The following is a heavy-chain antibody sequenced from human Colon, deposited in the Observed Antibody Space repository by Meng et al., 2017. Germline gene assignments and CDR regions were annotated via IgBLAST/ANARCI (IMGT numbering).Heavy chain of an antibody. CDR2: TYYRSEWQN. CDR3: TTWYGEY. Sequence: QEQVPQSGPGLVKPSQTLSLSCAISRDSVSSNRALWHWVRQSPSRGLEWLGQTYYRSEWQNHYGVSVKSRITINADTSRNHFSLHLNSVTPEDTAVYYCTTWYGEYWGQGTLVTVSS. D-gene: IGHD3-10*01. V-gene: IGHV6-1*01. J-gene: IGHJ4*02. CDR1: RDSVSSNRAL.